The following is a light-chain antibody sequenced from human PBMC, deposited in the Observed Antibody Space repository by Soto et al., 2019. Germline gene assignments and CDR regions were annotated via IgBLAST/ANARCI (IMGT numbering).Light chain of an antibody. CDR2: DDS. CDR1: QSISNW. CDR3: QQYISYSLT. J-gene: IGKJ4*01. V-gene: IGKV1-5*01. Sequence: DIQMTQSPSTLSASVGDRVTITCRASQSISNWLAWYQQKPGKAPKLLIYDDSILESGVPSTFSGTGSGTEFTLTISSLQPDDFATYYCQQYISYSLTFGGGTKVDIK.